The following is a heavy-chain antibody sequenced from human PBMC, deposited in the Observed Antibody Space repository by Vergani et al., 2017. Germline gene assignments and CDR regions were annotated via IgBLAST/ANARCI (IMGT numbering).Heavy chain of an antibody. CDR3: ARGPSGRITMVRGRRYGMDV. V-gene: IGHV1-8*01. Sequence: QVQLVQSGAEVKKPGASVKVSCKASGYTFTSYDINWVRQATGQGLEWMGWMNPNSGNTGYAQKFQGRVTMTRNHSRSTAYMELSSLRSEDTAVYYCARGPSGRITMVRGRRYGMDVWGQGTTVTVSS. CDR2: MNPNSGNT. D-gene: IGHD3-10*01. J-gene: IGHJ6*02. CDR1: GYTFTSYD.